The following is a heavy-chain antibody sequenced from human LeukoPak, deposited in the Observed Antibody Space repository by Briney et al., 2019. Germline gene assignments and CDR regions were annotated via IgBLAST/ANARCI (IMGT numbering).Heavy chain of an antibody. V-gene: IGHV3-30*18. CDR3: AKEREGYYFDY. CDR2: ISYDGSNK. J-gene: IGHJ4*02. CDR1: GFTFSSYG. Sequence: GGSLRLSCAASGFTFSSYGMHWVRQAPGKGLEWMAVISYDGSNKYYADSVKGRFTISRDNSKNTLYLQMNSLRAEDTAVYYCAKEREGYYFDYWGQGTLVTVSS.